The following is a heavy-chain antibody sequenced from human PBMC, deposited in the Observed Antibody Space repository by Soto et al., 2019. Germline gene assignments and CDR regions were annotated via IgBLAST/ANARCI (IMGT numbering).Heavy chain of an antibody. CDR2: SSYNGGT. CDR3: ARHRVEVVWRGFDF. V-gene: IGHV4-39*01. CDR1: TDSSSFTNSY. D-gene: IGHD3-10*01. J-gene: IGHJ4*02. Sequence: SETLSLTCTVSTDSSSFTNSYWGWIRQPPGKGLQWIGSSSYNGGTFYNPSLKGRVVISFDTSKKQSSLQVTSVTAADTAVYFRARHRVEVVWRGFDFWGQGSPVTVSS.